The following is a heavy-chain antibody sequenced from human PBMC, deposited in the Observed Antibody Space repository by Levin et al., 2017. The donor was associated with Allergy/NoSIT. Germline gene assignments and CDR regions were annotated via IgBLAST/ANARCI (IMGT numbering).Heavy chain of an antibody. CDR2: ISYDGSNK. J-gene: IGHJ4*02. CDR3: AKGLNGGGRDY. D-gene: IGHD3-16*01. CDR1: GFTFSSYG. Sequence: PGGSLRLSCAASGFTFSSYGMHWVRQAPGKGLEWVAVISYDGSNKYYADSVKGRFTISRDNSKNTLYLQMNSLRAEDTAVYYCAKGLNGGGRDYWGQGTLVTVSS. V-gene: IGHV3-30*18.